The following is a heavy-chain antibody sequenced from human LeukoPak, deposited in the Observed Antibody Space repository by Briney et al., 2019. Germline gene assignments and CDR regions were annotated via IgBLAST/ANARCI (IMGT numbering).Heavy chain of an antibody. CDR1: GFTFSSYS. CDR3: ARCHGSGSYSDRNFDY. D-gene: IGHD3-10*01. CDR2: ISSSSSYI. J-gene: IGHJ4*02. Sequence: GGSLRLSCAASGFTFSSYSMNWVRQAPGKGLEWVSSISSSSSYIYYADSVKGRFTISRDNSKNTLYLQMNSLRAGDTAVYYCARCHGSGSYSDRNFDYWGQGTLVTVSS. V-gene: IGHV3-21*01.